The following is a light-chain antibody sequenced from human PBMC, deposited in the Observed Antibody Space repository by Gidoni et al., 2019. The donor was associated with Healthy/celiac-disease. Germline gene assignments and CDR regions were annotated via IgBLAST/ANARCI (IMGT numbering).Light chain of an antibody. Sequence: EILIPQSPATLSVSPGERATHSSRARQSVSSNLAWYQKKPGQAPRILINDASTRATGIPARFSCSGSGTKFTLTISSLQSEDFAVYYCQQYNNWPPNTFGQGTKLEIK. CDR2: DAS. CDR1: QSVSSN. V-gene: IGKV3-15*01. CDR3: QQYNNWPPNT. J-gene: IGKJ2*01.